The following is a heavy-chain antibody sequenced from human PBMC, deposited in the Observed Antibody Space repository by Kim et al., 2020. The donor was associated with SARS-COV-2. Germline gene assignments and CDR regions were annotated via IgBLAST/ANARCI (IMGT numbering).Heavy chain of an antibody. CDR3: AKDHCSSTSCYPDLRDYFDY. D-gene: IGHD2-2*01. CDR2: ISWDGGST. J-gene: IGHJ4*02. Sequence: GGSLRLSCAASGFTFDDYTMHWVRQAPGKGLEWVSLISWDGGSTYYADSVKGRFTISRDNSKNSLYLQMNSLRTEDTALYYCAKDHCSSTSCYPDLRDYFDYWGQGTLVTVSS. CDR1: GFTFDDYT. V-gene: IGHV3-43*01.